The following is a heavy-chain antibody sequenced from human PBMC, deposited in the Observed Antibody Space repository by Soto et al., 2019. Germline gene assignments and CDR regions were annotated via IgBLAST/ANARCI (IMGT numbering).Heavy chain of an antibody. Sequence: GSLRLSCAASGFTFSSYSMNWVRQAPGKGLEWVSSISSSSSYIYYADSVKGRFTISRDNAKNSLYLQMNSLRAEDTAVYYCARDALCSSTSCYIDYWGQGTLVTVS. J-gene: IGHJ4*02. CDR3: ARDALCSSTSCYIDY. D-gene: IGHD2-2*02. CDR2: ISSSSSYI. CDR1: GFTFSSYS. V-gene: IGHV3-21*01.